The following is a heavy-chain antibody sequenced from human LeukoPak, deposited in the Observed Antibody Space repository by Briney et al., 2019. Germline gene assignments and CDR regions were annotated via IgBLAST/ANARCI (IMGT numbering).Heavy chain of an antibody. J-gene: IGHJ4*02. CDR1: GFTFSSYG. V-gene: IGHV3-30*18. D-gene: IGHD1-1*01. CDR2: ISYDGSNK. Sequence: GGSLRLSCAASGFTFSSYGMHWVRQAPGKGLEWVAVISYDGSNKYYADSVKGRFTISRDNSKNTLYLQMNSLRAEDTAVYYCAKDHIDTTFDYWGQGTLVTVSS. CDR3: AKDHIDTTFDY.